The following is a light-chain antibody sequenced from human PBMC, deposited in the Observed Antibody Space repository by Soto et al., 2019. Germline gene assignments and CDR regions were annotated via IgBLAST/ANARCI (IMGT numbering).Light chain of an antibody. CDR3: HQYSASHT. CDR2: KAT. Sequence: DIQMTQSPSTLSASVGDIIIITCRASQSISSWLAWYQQKPGKAPKLLIYKATSLESGVPSRFSGSGSGTEFTLTISSLQPDDSATYFCHQYSASHTFGGGTKVEIK. J-gene: IGKJ4*01. V-gene: IGKV1-5*03. CDR1: QSISSW.